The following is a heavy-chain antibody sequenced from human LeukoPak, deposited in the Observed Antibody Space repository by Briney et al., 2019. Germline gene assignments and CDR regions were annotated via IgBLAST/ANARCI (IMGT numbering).Heavy chain of an antibody. Sequence: GRSLRLSCTASGITFRNYGMHWVRQAPGKGLEWVALIYYDGSDKYYADSVKGRFTISRDNPKNILYLQMNSLRAEDTVVYYCATITGSYYKPDSWGQGTLVTVSS. CDR1: GITFRNYG. J-gene: IGHJ4*02. V-gene: IGHV3-33*01. CDR3: ATITGSYYKPDS. CDR2: IYYDGSDK. D-gene: IGHD3-10*01.